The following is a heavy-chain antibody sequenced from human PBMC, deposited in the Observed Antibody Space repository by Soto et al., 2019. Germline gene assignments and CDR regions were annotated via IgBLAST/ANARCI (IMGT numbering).Heavy chain of an antibody. Sequence: PGGSLRLSCAASGFIFDSYEMNWVRQAPGQGLEWVAYISVSGSTAHYGDSMKGRFSISRDNTKNILYLQMNILTAEDTATYYCALMRSSGWYPIALLLYWRQGTSVTVSS. CDR3: ALMRSSGWYPIALLLY. J-gene: IGHJ4*02. CDR1: GFIFDSYE. CDR2: ISVSGSTA. D-gene: IGHD6-19*01. V-gene: IGHV3-48*03.